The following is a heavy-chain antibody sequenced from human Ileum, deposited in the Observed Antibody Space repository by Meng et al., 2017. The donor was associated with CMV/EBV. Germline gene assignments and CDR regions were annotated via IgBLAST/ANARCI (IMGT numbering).Heavy chain of an antibody. D-gene: IGHD2-2*02. CDR3: AKTYCGTTSCSTPYYYFGLDV. J-gene: IGHJ6*02. CDR1: GFSFSNFA. Sequence: GESLKISCDASGFSFSNFAMVWVRLAPGKGLEWVSVIRANAGGTYYADSVKGRFTISRDNSKNTLYLQMNSLGAEDTATFYCAKTYCGTTSCSTPYYYFGLDVWGQGTTVTVSS. CDR2: IRANAGGT. V-gene: IGHV3-23*01.